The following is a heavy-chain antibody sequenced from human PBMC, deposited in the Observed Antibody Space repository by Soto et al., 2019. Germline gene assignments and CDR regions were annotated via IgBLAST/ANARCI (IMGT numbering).Heavy chain of an antibody. CDR1: GDSVSSSSAA. J-gene: IGHJ6*02. Sequence: PSQTLSLTCAIFGDSVSSSSAAWNWIRQSPSRGLEWLGRTYYRSKWYNDYAVSVKSRININPDTSKNQFSLQLNSVTPEDTAVYYWARVSAESPADYFHAMDVWGQGTTVTVSS. V-gene: IGHV6-1*01. D-gene: IGHD3-16*02. CDR3: ARVSAESPADYFHAMDV. CDR2: TYYRSKWYN.